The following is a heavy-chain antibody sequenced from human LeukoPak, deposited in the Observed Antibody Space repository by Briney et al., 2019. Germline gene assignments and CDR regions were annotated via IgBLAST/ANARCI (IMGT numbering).Heavy chain of an antibody. Sequence: PSETLSLTCTVSGGSISSSSYYWGWIRQPPGKGLEWIGSIYYSGSTYYNPSLKSRVTISVDTSKNQFSLKLSSVTAADTAVYYCARPTPMEQYWGRGYSGYDWGAFDYWGQGTLVTVSS. V-gene: IGHV4-39*01. CDR1: GGSISSSSYY. D-gene: IGHD5-12*01. J-gene: IGHJ4*02. CDR3: ARPTPMEQYWGRGYSGYDWGAFDY. CDR2: IYYSGST.